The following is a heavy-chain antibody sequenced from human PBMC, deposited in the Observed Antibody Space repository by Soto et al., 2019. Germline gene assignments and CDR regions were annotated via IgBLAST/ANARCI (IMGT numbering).Heavy chain of an antibody. CDR2: ISHTGST. Sequence: SETLSLTCAVFGESFKNSSWTWLRQPPGRGLEWIGEISHTGSTNYNPSLKSRVIISVDTSKNQFSLKLGSVTAADTALYYCETSTVAGALDYWGQGTQVTVSS. CDR3: ETSTVAGALDY. D-gene: IGHD4-17*01. CDR1: GESFKNSS. V-gene: IGHV4-34*01. J-gene: IGHJ4*02.